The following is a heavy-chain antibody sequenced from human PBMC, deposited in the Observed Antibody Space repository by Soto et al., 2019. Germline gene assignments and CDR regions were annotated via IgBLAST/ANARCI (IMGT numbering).Heavy chain of an antibody. D-gene: IGHD3-9*01. V-gene: IGHV3-23*01. Sequence: EVQLLESGGDWFQPGGSLRLSWAASGFTFTSFAMSWIPKAPGKGLEWVSAITGGGDNTYYADSVKGRFTISRDNSKNTLYLQMNSLRAEDTAFYYCTQDGGSRDWLTVNWGQGTLVTVSS. CDR3: TQDGGSRDWLTVN. CDR2: ITGGGDNT. CDR1: GFTFTSFA. J-gene: IGHJ4*02.